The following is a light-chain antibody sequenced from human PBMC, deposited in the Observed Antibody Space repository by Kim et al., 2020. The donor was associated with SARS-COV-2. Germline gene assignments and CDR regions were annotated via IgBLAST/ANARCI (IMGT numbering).Light chain of an antibody. Sequence: ASVGDRVTITRRASQSIAGYLNLYAQTPGKAPQPLIYAASNLESGVPSRFSGSGSGMDFTLTIPSLQAEDFATFFCQQSYTTPYTFGQGTKLEI. CDR3: QQSYTTPYT. CDR2: AAS. CDR1: QSIAGY. V-gene: IGKV1-39*01. J-gene: IGKJ2*01.